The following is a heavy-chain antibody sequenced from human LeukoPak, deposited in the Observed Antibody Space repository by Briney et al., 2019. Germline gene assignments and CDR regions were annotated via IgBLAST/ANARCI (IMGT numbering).Heavy chain of an antibody. CDR1: GFTFSSYG. Sequence: GGSLRLSCAASGFTFSSYGMHWVRQAPGKGLVWVAVIWYDGSNKYYADSVKGRFTISRDNSKNTLYLQMDSLRAEDTAVYYCARDRDYYFDYWGQGTLVTVSS. V-gene: IGHV3-33*01. CDR3: ARDRDYYFDY. J-gene: IGHJ4*02. CDR2: IWYDGSNK.